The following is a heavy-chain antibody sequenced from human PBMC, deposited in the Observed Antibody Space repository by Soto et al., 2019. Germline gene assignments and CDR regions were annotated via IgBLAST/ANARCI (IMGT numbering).Heavy chain of an antibody. CDR3: ASLPLGYCSGGSCYSSLPYYYYGMDV. CDR1: GGTFSSYA. J-gene: IGHJ6*02. D-gene: IGHD2-15*01. V-gene: IGHV1-69*13. Sequence: SVKVSCKASGGTFSSYAISWVRQAPGQGLEWMGGIIPIFGTANYAQKFQGRVTITADESTSTAYMELSSLRSEDTAVYCCASLPLGYCSGGSCYSSLPYYYYGMDVWGQGTTVTVSS. CDR2: IIPIFGTA.